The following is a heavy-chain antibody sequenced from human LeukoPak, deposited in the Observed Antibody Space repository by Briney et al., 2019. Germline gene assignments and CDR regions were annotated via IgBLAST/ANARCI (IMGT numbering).Heavy chain of an antibody. CDR2: VSGSAKNT. Sequence: PGGSLRLSCTASGFSFDNYAMDWVRQAPGQGLEWVSAVSGSAKNTYYADSVKGRFTTSRDNSNNTVYLQVKSLRAEDTAVYYCAKSHRGGLRFMVGFFYMDVWGSGTTVAVSS. J-gene: IGHJ6*03. CDR1: GFSFDNYA. D-gene: IGHD3-3*01. V-gene: IGHV3-23*01. CDR3: AKSHRGGLRFMVGFFYMDV.